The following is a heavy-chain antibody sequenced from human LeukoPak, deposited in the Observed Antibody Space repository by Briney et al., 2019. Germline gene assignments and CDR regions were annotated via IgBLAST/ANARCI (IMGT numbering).Heavy chain of an antibody. D-gene: IGHD4-17*01. J-gene: IGHJ4*02. CDR3: AREDTVTTSPFFDY. CDR1: GFTFSSYS. V-gene: IGHV3-21*01. Sequence: GGSLRLSCAASGFTFSSYSMNWVRQAPGKGLEWVSSISSSSSYIYYADSVKGRFTISRDNAKNLLYLQMNSLRAEDTAVYYCAREDTVTTSPFFDYWGQGTLVTVSS. CDR2: ISSSSSYI.